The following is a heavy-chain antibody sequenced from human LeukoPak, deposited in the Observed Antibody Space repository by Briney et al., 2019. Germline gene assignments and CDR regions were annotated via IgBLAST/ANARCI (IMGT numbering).Heavy chain of an antibody. V-gene: IGHV4-34*01. CDR1: GGSFSGYY. CDR3: ARGITMVRDYYYYMDV. J-gene: IGHJ6*03. Sequence: PSETLSFTCAVYGGSFSGYYWSWIRQPPGKGLEWIGEINHSGSTNYNPSLKSRVTISVDKSKNQFSLKLSSVTAADTAVYYCARGITMVRDYYYYMDVWGKGTTVTVSS. CDR2: INHSGST. D-gene: IGHD3-10*01.